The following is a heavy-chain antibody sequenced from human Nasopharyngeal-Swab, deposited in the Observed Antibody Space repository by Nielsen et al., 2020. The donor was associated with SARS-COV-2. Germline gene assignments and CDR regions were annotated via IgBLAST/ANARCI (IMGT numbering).Heavy chain of an antibody. CDR1: GGSISSSNW. CDR2: IYHSGST. D-gene: IGHD4/OR15-4a*01. V-gene: IGHV4-4*02. Sequence: SETLSLTCAVSGGSISSSNWWSWVRQPPGKGLEWIGSIYHSGSTYYNPSLKSRVTISVDTSKNQFSLKLSSVTAADTAVYYCARDPGDYGPAEFDPWGQGTLVTVSS. J-gene: IGHJ5*02. CDR3: ARDPGDYGPAEFDP.